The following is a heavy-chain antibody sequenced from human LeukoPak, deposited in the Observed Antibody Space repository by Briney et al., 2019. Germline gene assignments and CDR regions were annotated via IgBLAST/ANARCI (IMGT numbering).Heavy chain of an antibody. V-gene: IGHV1-69*06. CDR3: ARVYCNSASGATANWVDP. CDR1: GCTFSSYA. CDR2: INPNFGTR. D-gene: IGHD2-2*01. J-gene: IGHJ5*02. Sequence: SVNVSCTASGCTFSSYAISWVRQAPGQGLEWMGGINPNFGTRNYAQMFQGRITSTADKSTSTAYMELSRLRLEDTGVYYCARVYCNSASGATANWVDPWGQGTLVTVSS.